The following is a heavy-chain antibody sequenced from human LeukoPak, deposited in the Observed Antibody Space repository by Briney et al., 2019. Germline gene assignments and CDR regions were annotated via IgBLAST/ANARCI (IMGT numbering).Heavy chain of an antibody. J-gene: IGHJ4*02. D-gene: IGHD2-21*02. CDR1: GFTFTNYA. V-gene: IGHV3-30-3*01. CDR3: ARGFVLGAAKNYFDY. Sequence: PGGSLRLSCAASGFTFTNYALHWVRQAPGKGREWAAVISYDGTNKYYADSVKGRFTISRDNSKNTLSLQMNSLRAEDTALYYCARGFVLGAAKNYFDYWGQGALVTVSS. CDR2: ISYDGTNK.